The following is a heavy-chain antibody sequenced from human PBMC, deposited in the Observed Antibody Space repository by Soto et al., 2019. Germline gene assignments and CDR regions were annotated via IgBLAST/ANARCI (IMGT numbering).Heavy chain of an antibody. CDR3: ARCLTMPTYYDFWSGYRRWRWFDP. CDR1: GGSFSGYY. J-gene: IGHJ5*02. D-gene: IGHD3-3*01. CDR2: INHSGST. Sequence: QVQLQQWGAGLLKPSETLSLTCAVYGGSFSGYYWSWIRQPPGKGLVWSVEINHSGSTNYNPSLTRRVTISVDTSKSQFCLKLSSVTAADTAVYYCARCLTMPTYYDFWSGYRRWRWFDPLGQGTLVTVSS. V-gene: IGHV4-34*01.